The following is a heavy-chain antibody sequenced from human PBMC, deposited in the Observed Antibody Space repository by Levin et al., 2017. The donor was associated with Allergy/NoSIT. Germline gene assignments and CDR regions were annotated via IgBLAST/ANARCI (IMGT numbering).Heavy chain of an antibody. V-gene: IGHV3-66*01. CDR3: ARADESSGFYYPFDY. D-gene: IGHD3-22*01. Sequence: RGESLKISCAASGFTVSSNYMSWVRQAPGKGLEWVSVIYSGGHTHYADSVKGRFTISRDNSRNTVYLQMNSLRAEDTAVYYCARADESSGFYYPFDYWGQGTLVTVSS. CDR1: GFTVSSNY. J-gene: IGHJ4*02. CDR2: IYSGGHT.